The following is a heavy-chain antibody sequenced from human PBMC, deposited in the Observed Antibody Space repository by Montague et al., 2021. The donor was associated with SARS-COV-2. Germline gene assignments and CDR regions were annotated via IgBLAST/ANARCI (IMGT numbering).Heavy chain of an antibody. Sequence: SLRLSCAASGFTFGNYEMNWVRQAPGKGLEWVSYISSSATVTYNTDSVKGRFSISRDNGRNSLFLQMNSLRAEDTAIYYCARVGKQYCSGGSCYYKNPYFGRDVGGQGTTVTVSS. V-gene: IGHV3-48*03. CDR3: ARVGKQYCSGGSCYYKNPYFGRDV. D-gene: IGHD2-15*01. CDR2: ISSSATVT. J-gene: IGHJ6*02. CDR1: GFTFGNYE.